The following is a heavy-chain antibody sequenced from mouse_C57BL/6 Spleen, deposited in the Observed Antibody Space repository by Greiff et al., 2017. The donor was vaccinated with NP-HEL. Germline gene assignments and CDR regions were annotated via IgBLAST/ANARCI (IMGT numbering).Heavy chain of an antibody. D-gene: IGHD3-2*02. Sequence: EVQLVESGEGLVKPGGSLKLSCAASGFTFSSYAMSWVRQTPEKRLEWVAYISSGGDYIYYADTVKGRFTISRDNARNTLYLQMSSLKSEDTAMYYCTRERGSSGYEAMDYWGQGTSVTVSS. CDR2: ISSGGDYI. CDR1: GFTFSSYA. J-gene: IGHJ4*01. CDR3: TRERGSSGYEAMDY. V-gene: IGHV5-9-1*02.